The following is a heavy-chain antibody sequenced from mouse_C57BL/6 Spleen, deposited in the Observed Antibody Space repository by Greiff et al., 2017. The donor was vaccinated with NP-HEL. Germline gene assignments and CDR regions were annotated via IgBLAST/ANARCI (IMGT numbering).Heavy chain of an antibody. Sequence: VQLQQPGAELVKPGASVKLSCKASGYTFTSYWMQWVKQRPGQGLEWIGEIDPSDSYTNYNQKFKGKATLTVDTSSSTAYMQLSSLSSEDSAVYYCARSGLTGSFAYWGQGTLVTVSA. CDR3: ARSGLTGSFAY. CDR1: GYTFTSYW. D-gene: IGHD4-1*01. V-gene: IGHV1-50*01. J-gene: IGHJ3*01. CDR2: IDPSDSYT.